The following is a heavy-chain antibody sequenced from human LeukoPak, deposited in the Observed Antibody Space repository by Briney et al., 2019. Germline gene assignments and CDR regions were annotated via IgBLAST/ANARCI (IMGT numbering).Heavy chain of an antibody. CDR2: IFYSGST. J-gene: IGHJ3*02. CDR1: GGSISSYY. V-gene: IGHV4-59*08. Sequence: PSETLSLTCTVSGGSISSYYWSWVRQPPGKGLEWMGYIFYSGSTNYNPSLKSRVSISVDTSKNQFSLKLNSVTAADTAVYYCVRNADGFDIWGQGTMVTVSS. CDR3: VRNADGFDI.